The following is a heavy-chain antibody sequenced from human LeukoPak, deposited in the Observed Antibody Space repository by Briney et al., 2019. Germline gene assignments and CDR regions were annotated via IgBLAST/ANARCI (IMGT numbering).Heavy chain of an antibody. CDR1: GGSISSYY. D-gene: IGHD2-2*01. J-gene: IGHJ5*02. CDR3: ARGVVPAAFESRFWFDP. CDR2: IYYSGST. Sequence: PSETLSLTCTVSGGSISSYYWSWIRQPPGKGLEWIGYIYYSGSTNYNPSLKSRVTISVDTSKNQFSLKLSSVTAADTAVYYCARGVVPAAFESRFWFDPWGQGTLVIVSS. V-gene: IGHV4-59*08.